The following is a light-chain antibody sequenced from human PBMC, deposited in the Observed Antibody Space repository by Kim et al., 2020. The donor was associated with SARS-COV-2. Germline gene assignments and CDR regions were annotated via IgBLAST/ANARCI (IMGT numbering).Light chain of an antibody. J-gene: IGLJ2*01. CDR1: SSDVGGYNY. CDR3: GSFGGRHNVV. Sequence: QSVTTFSTGTSSDVGGYNYVAWYQQHPGEAPKLVIYEVTTRPSGVPDRFSGSKSGNTASLTVSGLQVEDEGDYYCGSFGGRHNVVFGGGTQLTVL. V-gene: IGLV2-8*01. CDR2: EVT.